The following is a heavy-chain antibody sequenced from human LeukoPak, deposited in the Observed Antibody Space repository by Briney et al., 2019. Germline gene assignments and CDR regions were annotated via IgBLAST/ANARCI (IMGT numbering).Heavy chain of an antibody. J-gene: IGHJ4*02. V-gene: IGHV4-4*02. CDR1: GGSISSSHW. Sequence: SGTLSLTCAVSGGSISSSHWWSWVRQPPGKGLEWIGEVYHSGSTNYNPSLKSRVTISVDKSKNQFSLKLSSVTAADTAVYYCARGYWSSTSCYKLDYWGQGTLVTVSS. D-gene: IGHD2-2*02. CDR3: ARGYWSSTSCYKLDY. CDR2: VYHSGST.